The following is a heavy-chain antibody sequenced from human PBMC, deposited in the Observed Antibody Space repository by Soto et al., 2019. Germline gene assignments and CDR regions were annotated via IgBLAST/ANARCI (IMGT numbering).Heavy chain of an antibody. V-gene: IGHV4-61*01. CDR3: ARGVRGRGKFDY. CDR1: GGSVSSGSYY. Sequence: QVQLQESGPGLVKPSGTLSLTCTVSGGSVSSGSYYWSWIRQPPGKGLEWIGYIYYSGSTNYNPSLKSRVTISVDTSKNQFSLKLSSVTAADTAVYYCARGVRGRGKFDYWGQGTLVTVSS. D-gene: IGHD3-10*01. J-gene: IGHJ4*02. CDR2: IYYSGST.